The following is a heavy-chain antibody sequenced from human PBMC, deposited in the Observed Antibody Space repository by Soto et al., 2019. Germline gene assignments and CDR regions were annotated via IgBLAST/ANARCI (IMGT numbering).Heavy chain of an antibody. Sequence: GASVKVSCKASGGTFSSYAISWVRQAPGQGLEWMGGIIPIFGTANYAQKFQGRVTITADKSTSTAYMELSSLRSEDTAVYYCASQSPSFSNPLIYYDYYGMDVWGQGTTVTVSS. CDR3: ASQSPSFSNPLIYYDYYGMDV. CDR1: GGTFSSYA. V-gene: IGHV1-69*06. D-gene: IGHD4-4*01. CDR2: IIPIFGTA. J-gene: IGHJ6*02.